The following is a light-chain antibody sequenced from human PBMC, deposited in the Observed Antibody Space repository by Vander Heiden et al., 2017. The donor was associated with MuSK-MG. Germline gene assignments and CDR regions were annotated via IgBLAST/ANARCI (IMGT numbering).Light chain of an antibody. V-gene: IGKV1-39*01. Sequence: DIQMTQSPSSLSASVGDRVTITCRASQSISSYLNWYQQKPGKAPKLLIYAASSLQSGVPSRFSGSGSGTDFTLTISSLQPEDFATYYCQQYDSNPTWTFGQGTKVEIK. CDR1: QSISSY. CDR2: AAS. CDR3: QQYDSNPTWT. J-gene: IGKJ1*01.